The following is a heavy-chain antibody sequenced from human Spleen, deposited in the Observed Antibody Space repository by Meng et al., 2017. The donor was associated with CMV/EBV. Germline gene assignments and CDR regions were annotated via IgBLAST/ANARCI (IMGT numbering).Heavy chain of an antibody. CDR1: GFTFSSYA. J-gene: IGHJ6*02. Sequence: GGPLRLSCAASGFTFSSYAMHWVRQAPGKGLEWVAVISYDGSNKYYADSVKGRFTISRDNSKNTLYLQMNSLRAEDTAVYYCARDRYYYYYYYGMDVWGQGTTVTVSS. D-gene: IGHD1-14*01. CDR2: ISYDGSNK. V-gene: IGHV3-30-3*01. CDR3: ARDRYYYYYYYGMDV.